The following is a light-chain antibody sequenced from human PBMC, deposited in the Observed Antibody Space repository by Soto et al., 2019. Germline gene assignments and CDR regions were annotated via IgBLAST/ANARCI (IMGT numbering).Light chain of an antibody. CDR2: GAS. CDR1: QSVSSSY. V-gene: IGKV3-20*01. CDR3: QQYGSSPLT. Sequence: EIVLTQSPGTLSLSPGERATLSCRASQSVSSSYLAWYQQKPGQAPRLLIYGASSRATGIPDRFSGSGSGTDFTLTISRLEPEYFAVYYCQQYGSSPLTFGQGTNVEIK. J-gene: IGKJ1*01.